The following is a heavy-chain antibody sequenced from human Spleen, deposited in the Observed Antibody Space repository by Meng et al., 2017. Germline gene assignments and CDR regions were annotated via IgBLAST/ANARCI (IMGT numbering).Heavy chain of an antibody. J-gene: IGHJ4*02. CDR1: GFTFNDYA. V-gene: IGHV3-15*01. CDR3: TGHIDY. CDR2: IKSKPDGETT. Sequence: GESLKISCAASGFTFNDYAINWVRQVPGKRLEWVGRIKSKPDGETTDYAAPVKGRFTISRDDSKNTVYLQMNSLKTEDTAVYYCTGHIDYWGQGTLVTVSS.